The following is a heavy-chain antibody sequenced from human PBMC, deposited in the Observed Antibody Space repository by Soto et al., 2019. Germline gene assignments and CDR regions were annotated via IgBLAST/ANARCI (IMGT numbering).Heavy chain of an antibody. J-gene: IGHJ5*02. CDR3: ARSVFP. V-gene: IGHV4-31*03. Sequence: QVQLQESGPGLVKPSQTLSLTCTVSGGSISSGGYSWSWIRQHPGKGLEWSGYIYYSGSTSYNPSLKSRGTISVDTPKNQFSLKLSSVTAADTAVYYCARSVFPWGQGTLVTVSS. CDR1: GGSISSGGYS. CDR2: IYYSGST.